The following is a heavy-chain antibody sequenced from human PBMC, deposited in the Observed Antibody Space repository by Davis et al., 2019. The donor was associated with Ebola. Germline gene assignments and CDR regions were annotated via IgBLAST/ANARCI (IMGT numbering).Heavy chain of an antibody. CDR1: GFTFTTYW. J-gene: IGHJ4*02. CDR2: INSVGSSI. Sequence: GESLKISCAASGFTFTTYWMHWVRQAPGKGLVWVSRINSVGSSITYADSVKGRFTISRDNAKNTLFLQMNSLRAEDTAIYYCAREADSGGFRFDYWGRGILVTVSS. D-gene: IGHD5-12*01. CDR3: AREADSGGFRFDY. V-gene: IGHV3-74*01.